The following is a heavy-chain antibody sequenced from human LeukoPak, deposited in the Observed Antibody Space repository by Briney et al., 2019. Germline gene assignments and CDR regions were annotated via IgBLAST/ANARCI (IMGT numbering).Heavy chain of an antibody. CDR1: GFTFSTYA. V-gene: IGHV3-30*04. CDR2: ISYDGSSK. D-gene: IGHD3-9*01. J-gene: IGHJ4*02. Sequence: PGGSLRLSCAASGFTFSTYAMHWVRQAPGKGLEWVAVISYDGSSKYYADSVKGRFTISRDNAKNSLFLQMSSLRDEDTAVYYCARDRGQLVIPFFFDYWGQGILVTVSS. CDR3: ARDRGQLVIPFFFDY.